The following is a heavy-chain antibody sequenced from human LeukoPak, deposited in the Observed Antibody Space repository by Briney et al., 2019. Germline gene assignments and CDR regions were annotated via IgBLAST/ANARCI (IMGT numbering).Heavy chain of an antibody. Sequence: TASETLSLTCAVYGGSFSGYYWSWIRRPPGKGLEWIGEINHSGSTNYNPSLKSRVTISVDTSKNQFSLKLSSVTAADTAVYYCASRTGKLRYFDWLSRGPFDYWGQGTLVTVSS. CDR1: GGSFSGYY. J-gene: IGHJ4*02. D-gene: IGHD3-9*01. CDR3: ASRTGKLRYFDWLSRGPFDY. CDR2: INHSGST. V-gene: IGHV4-34*01.